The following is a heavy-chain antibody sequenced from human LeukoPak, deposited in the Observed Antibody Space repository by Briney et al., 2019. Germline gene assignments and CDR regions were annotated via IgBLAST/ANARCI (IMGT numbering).Heavy chain of an antibody. V-gene: IGHV4-39*01. CDR2: IYYSGTT. CDR3: ARHVRELIRGITRFDY. D-gene: IGHD3-10*01. Sequence: PSETLSLTCTISGGSISSTDYYWGWIRQSPGRGLEWIGTIYYSGTTYYNPSLKSRVTISVDTSKNQFSLNLSSVTAADTAVFYCARHVRELIRGITRFDYWGQGTLVTVSS. CDR1: GGSISSTDYY. J-gene: IGHJ4*02.